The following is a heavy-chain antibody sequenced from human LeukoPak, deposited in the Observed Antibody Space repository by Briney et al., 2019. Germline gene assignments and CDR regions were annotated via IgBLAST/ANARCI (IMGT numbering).Heavy chain of an antibody. CDR1: GGTFSSYA. CDR2: IIPIFGTA. CDR3: ARGARSGYDSPXDX. J-gene: IGHJ4*01. Sequence: SVKVSCKASGGTFSSYAISWVRQAPGQGLEWMGGIIPIFGTANYAQKFQGRVTITTDESTSTAYMELSSLRSEDTAVYYCARGARSGYDSPXDXWGXXXXVT. V-gene: IGHV1-69*05. D-gene: IGHD5-12*01.